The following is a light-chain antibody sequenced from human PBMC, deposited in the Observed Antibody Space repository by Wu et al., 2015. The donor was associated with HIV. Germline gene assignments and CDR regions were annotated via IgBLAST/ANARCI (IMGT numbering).Light chain of an antibody. CDR2: GTF. CDR1: QSVSAPH. Sequence: LTQSPDTLSLSPGQTATLSCRASQSVSAPHLAWYHQKSGRGPRLLIYGTFNRASGVPDRFNGSGSGTHFTLTISRLEPEDFGLYYRHHFAPSSQTFGQGTNLEIK. J-gene: IGKJ2*01. CDR3: HHFAPSSQT. V-gene: IGKV3-20*01.